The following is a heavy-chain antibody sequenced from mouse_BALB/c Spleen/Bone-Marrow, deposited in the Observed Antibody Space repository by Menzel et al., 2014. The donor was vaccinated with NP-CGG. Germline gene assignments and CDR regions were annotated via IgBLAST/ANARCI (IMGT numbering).Heavy chain of an antibody. Sequence: EVQLQQSGPELVKPGPSVKISCKTSGYTFTEYTMHWVKQSRGKSLEWIGSINPNNGGTSYNQKFKGKATLTVDKSSSTAYMELRSLTSEDSAVYYCARRSGYDYWGQGTTLTVPS. J-gene: IGHJ2*01. D-gene: IGHD1-2*01. CDR1: GYTFTEYT. CDR3: ARRSGYDY. V-gene: IGHV1-22*01. CDR2: INPNNGGT.